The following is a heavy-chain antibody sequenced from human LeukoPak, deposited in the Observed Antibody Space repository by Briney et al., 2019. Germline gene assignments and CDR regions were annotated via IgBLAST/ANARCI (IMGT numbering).Heavy chain of an antibody. J-gene: IGHJ2*01. CDR1: GVSISTSSYY. D-gene: IGHD1/OR15-1a*01. Sequence: SETLSLTCTVSGVSISTSSYYWGWVRQTPGRGLEWIGNIYYSGSTNYNPSLKSRVTISVDTSKNQFSLKLSSVTAADTAVYYCARDLNIEDEQSYFDLWGRGTLVTVSS. CDR3: ARDLNIEDEQSYFDL. CDR2: IYYSGST. V-gene: IGHV4-39*07.